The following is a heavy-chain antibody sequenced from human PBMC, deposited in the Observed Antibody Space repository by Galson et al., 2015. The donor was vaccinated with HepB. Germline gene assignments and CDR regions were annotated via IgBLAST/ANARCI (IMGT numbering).Heavy chain of an antibody. Sequence: SVKVSCKASGYTFSNYGVTWVRHVPGQGLEWMGWVSAKAGKTNHAQKFQDRVVMTTDTSTRTAFLELRSLRSDDTAVYYCAREHMPGPWGDYWGQGTPVAVSS. J-gene: IGHJ4*02. D-gene: IGHD7-27*01. V-gene: IGHV1-18*01. CDR2: VSAKAGKT. CDR3: AREHMPGPWGDY. CDR1: GYTFSNYG.